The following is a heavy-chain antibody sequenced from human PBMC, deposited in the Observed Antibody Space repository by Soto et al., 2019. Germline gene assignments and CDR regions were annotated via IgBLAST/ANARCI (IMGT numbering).Heavy chain of an antibody. CDR3: ATSFRYFDN. CDR2: ISGRGTNT. Sequence: GGSLRLSCAASGSISTTTPLSWVRQAPGKGLEWVSTISGRGTNTYYADSVKGRFIISRDNLKNTVNLQMNGLGAEDTAIYYCATSFRYFDNWGQGTRVTVS. J-gene: IGHJ4*02. CDR1: GSISTTTP. V-gene: IGHV3-23*01.